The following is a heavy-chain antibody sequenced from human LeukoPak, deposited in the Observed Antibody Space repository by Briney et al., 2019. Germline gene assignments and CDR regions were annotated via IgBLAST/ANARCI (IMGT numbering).Heavy chain of an antibody. J-gene: IGHJ5*02. D-gene: IGHD6-19*01. CDR2: IYSDGNT. CDR3: AGDTHSSSWYDH. Sequence: GGSLRLSCAVSGFTVSSIYMSWVRHAPWKGLEWVSFIYSDGNTYYADSVKGRFTLSRDSSRNTLYLQMNSLRVDDTAVYYCAGDTHSSSWYDHWGQGTLVTVSS. CDR1: GFTVSSIY. V-gene: IGHV3-53*01.